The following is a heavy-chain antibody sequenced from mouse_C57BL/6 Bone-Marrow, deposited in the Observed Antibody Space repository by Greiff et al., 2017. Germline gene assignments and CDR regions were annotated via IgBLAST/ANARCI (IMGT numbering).Heavy chain of an antibody. CDR3: AREDYYSNYYGFDY. Sequence: EVQLQQSGPELVKPGASVKISCKASGYSFTGYYMNWVKQSPEKSLEWIGEINPSTGGTTYNQKFKAKATLTVDKSSSTAYMQLKSLTSEDSAVYYCAREDYYSNYYGFDYWGQGTTLTVSS. CDR1: GYSFTGYY. V-gene: IGHV1-42*01. CDR2: INPSTGGT. J-gene: IGHJ2*01. D-gene: IGHD2-5*01.